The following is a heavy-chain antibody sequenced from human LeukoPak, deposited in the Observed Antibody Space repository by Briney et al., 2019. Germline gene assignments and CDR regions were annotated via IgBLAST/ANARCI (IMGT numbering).Heavy chain of an antibody. D-gene: IGHD4-11*01. Sequence: PGGSLRLSCVASAFTVSTNYTIWVRQAPGKGLEWVSLIYGDGSTYYADSVKGRVTISRDNSKNTVFLQMNSLRAEDTALYYCARINYRAFSIWGQGTMVTVSS. J-gene: IGHJ3*02. CDR3: ARINYRAFSI. V-gene: IGHV3-66*01. CDR2: IYGDGST. CDR1: AFTVSTNY.